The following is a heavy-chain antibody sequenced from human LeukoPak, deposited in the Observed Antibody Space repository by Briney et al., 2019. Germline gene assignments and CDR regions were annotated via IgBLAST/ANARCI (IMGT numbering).Heavy chain of an antibody. D-gene: IGHD6-25*01. CDR3: ARDSRCGSGCTADRMDEWYEDTMDV. Sequence: SETLSLTCSVSGDSISSYYWSWIRQPPGKGLEWLGHINDRGSTDFNSSPESRVPISVDTFNNRFSLKLNSVIAADTAVYYCARDSRCGSGCTADRMDEWYEDTMDVWGRGITVIVSS. V-gene: IGHV4-59*01. CDR2: INDRGST. CDR1: GDSISSYY. J-gene: IGHJ6*02.